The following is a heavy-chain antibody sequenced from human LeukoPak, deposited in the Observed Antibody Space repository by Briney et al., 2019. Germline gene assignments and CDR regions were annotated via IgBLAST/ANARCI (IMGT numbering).Heavy chain of an antibody. D-gene: IGHD3-3*01. CDR2: ISSSGSTI. J-gene: IGHJ6*02. V-gene: IGHV3-48*03. CDR3: ARDRYDFWSGSPYGTDV. Sequence: PGGSLRLSCAASGFTFSSYEMNWVRQAPGKGLEWVSYISSSGSTIYYADSVKGRFTISRDNAKNSLYLQMNSLRAEDTAVYYCARDRYDFWSGSPYGTDVWGQGTTVTVSS. CDR1: GFTFSSYE.